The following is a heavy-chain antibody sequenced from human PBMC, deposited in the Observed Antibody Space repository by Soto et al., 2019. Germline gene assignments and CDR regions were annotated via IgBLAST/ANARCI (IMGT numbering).Heavy chain of an antibody. Sequence: QVHLVQSGAEVKKPGASVKVSCKASGYTFNTYYMHWVRQAPGPGLEWMGIIDPRSGSAKYAEKYQGRVTMTRDTSTNTVSMDLSSLRSGDTAVYYCAREMVTIRGVYVDYWGQGTLVTVSS. CDR1: GYTFNTYY. D-gene: IGHD5-18*01. V-gene: IGHV1-46*02. CDR2: IDPRSGSA. J-gene: IGHJ4*02. CDR3: AREMVTIRGVYVDY.